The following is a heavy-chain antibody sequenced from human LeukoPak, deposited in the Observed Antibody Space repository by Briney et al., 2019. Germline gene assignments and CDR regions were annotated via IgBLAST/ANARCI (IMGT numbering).Heavy chain of an antibody. CDR3: AGGPDYYGSGILDY. CDR2: INPNSGGT. CDR1: EYRFTDKY. J-gene: IGHJ4*02. D-gene: IGHD3-10*01. V-gene: IGHV1-2*02. Sequence: EASVKVSCKASEYRFTDKYMHWVRQAPGQGLEWMGRINPNSGGTNYAQKFQGRVTMTTDTSMSTAYMELSRLTSDDTAVYYCAGGPDYYGSGILDYWGQGTLVTVSS.